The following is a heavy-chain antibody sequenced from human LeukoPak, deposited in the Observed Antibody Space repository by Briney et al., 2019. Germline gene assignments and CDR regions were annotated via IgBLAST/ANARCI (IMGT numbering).Heavy chain of an antibody. CDR1: GFTFSSYA. J-gene: IGHJ4*02. V-gene: IGHV3-23*01. D-gene: IGHD3-22*01. CDR2: ISDSGGTT. CDR3: AKARWDSCGTSCLWPD. Sequence: GGSLRLSCAASGFTFSSYAMSWVRQAPGKGLEWVSGISDSGGTTYYADSVKGRFTISRDISKNTLFLQMNGLRAEDTAVYYCAKARWDSCGTSCLWPDWGQGTLVTVPS.